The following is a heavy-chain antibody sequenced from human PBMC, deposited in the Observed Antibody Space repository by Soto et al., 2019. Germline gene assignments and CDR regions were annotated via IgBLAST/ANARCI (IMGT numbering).Heavy chain of an antibody. Sequence: PXETLYLTFAVYGGSFSGYYWSGIRQPPGKGLEWIGEINHSGSTNYNPSLKSRVTISVDTSKNQFSLKLSSVTAADTAVYYCARGYYGIAAAGTGGSYYYYYYGMDVWGQGTTVTVSS. V-gene: IGHV4-34*01. D-gene: IGHD6-13*01. J-gene: IGHJ6*02. CDR1: GGSFSGYY. CDR2: INHSGST. CDR3: ARGYYGIAAAGTGGSYYYYYYGMDV.